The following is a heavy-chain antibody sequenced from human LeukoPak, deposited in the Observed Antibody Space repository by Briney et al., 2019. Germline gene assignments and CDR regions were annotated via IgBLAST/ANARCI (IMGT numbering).Heavy chain of an antibody. Sequence: ASVKVSCRASGYTFTGYHIHWVRQAPGQGLEWMGWINPNNGDTNYPQQFQGRVTMTRDTSINTAYMELSRLRSDDTAVFYCARDPEPYYNTSGYHGRPLDSWGQGTLVTVSS. D-gene: IGHD3-22*01. CDR2: INPNNGDT. J-gene: IGHJ4*02. CDR1: GYTFTGYH. CDR3: ARDPEPYYNTSGYHGRPLDS. V-gene: IGHV1-2*02.